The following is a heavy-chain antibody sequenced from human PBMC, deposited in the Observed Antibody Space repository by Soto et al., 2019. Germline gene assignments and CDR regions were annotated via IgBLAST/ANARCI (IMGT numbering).Heavy chain of an antibody. CDR1: GFTFRDFA. V-gene: IGHV3-23*01. CDR3: ARDDTAAAVDYYYYGMDV. D-gene: IGHD6-13*01. CDR2: VSSSGDNT. Sequence: PGGSLRLSCAVSGFTFRDFAMSWVRQPPGKGLDWVSAVSSSGDNTYYADSVQGRFTVSRDNSKITLYLQMNSLRAEDTAVYYCARDDTAAAVDYYYYGMDVWGKGTTVTVSS. J-gene: IGHJ6*04.